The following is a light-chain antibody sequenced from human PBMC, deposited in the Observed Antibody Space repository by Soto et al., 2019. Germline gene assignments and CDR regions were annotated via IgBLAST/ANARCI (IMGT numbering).Light chain of an antibody. J-gene: IGKJ4*01. Sequence: EIVLTQSPATLSLSPGERATLSCRASQSVSSYLAWYQQKPGQAPRLLIYDASNRATGIPARFSGSGSGTDFNLTISSLEPEDFVAYYCQQRSIWPLTFGGGTKVEIK. CDR1: QSVSSY. V-gene: IGKV3-11*01. CDR3: QQRSIWPLT. CDR2: DAS.